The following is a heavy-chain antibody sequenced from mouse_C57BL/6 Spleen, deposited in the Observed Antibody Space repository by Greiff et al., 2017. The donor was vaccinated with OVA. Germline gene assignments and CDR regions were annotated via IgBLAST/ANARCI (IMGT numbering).Heavy chain of an antibody. V-gene: IGHV1-69*01. CDR2: IDPSDSYT. Sequence: QVQLQQPGAELVMPGASVKLSCKASGYTFTSYWMHWVKQRPGQGLEWIGEIDPSDSYTNYNQKFKGKSTLTVDKSSSTAYMQLSSLTSEDSAVYYGARSHSNYEGDAMDYWGQGTSVTVSS. D-gene: IGHD2-5*01. J-gene: IGHJ4*01. CDR3: ARSHSNYEGDAMDY. CDR1: GYTFTSYW.